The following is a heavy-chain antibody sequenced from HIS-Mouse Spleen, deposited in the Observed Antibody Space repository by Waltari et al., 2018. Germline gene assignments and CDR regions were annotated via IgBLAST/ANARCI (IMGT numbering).Heavy chain of an antibody. CDR1: GGTLRSYA. CDR3: ARDSGSYSFWYFDL. J-gene: IGHJ2*01. V-gene: IGHV1-69*01. Sequence: QVQLVQSGAEVTKPGSSVKVSCKASGGTLRSYAIRWVRQAPGQGLEWMGGIIPIFGTANYAQKFQGRVTITADESTSTAYMELSSLRSEDTAVYYCARDSGSYSFWYFDLWGRGTLVTVSS. CDR2: IIPIFGTA. D-gene: IGHD1-26*01.